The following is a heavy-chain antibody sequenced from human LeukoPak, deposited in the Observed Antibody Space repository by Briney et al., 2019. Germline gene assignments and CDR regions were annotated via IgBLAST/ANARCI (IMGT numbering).Heavy chain of an antibody. J-gene: IGHJ6*03. CDR3: ARHITGTTRYYYYYMDV. CDR2: IYPGDSDT. CDR1: GYIFTSYW. V-gene: IGHV5-51*01. Sequence: GESLEISCQGSGYIFTSYWIGWVRQLPGKGLEWMGIIYPGDSDTRYSPSFQGQVTISADKSISTAYLQWSSLEASDTAMYYCARHITGTTRYYYYYMDVWGKGTTVTVSS. D-gene: IGHD1-7*01.